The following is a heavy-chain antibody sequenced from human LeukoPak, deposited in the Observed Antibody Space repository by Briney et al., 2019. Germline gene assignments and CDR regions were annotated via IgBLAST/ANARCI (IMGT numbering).Heavy chain of an antibody. CDR3: ARDSGYSYGLLFDY. CDR1: GYTFTSYG. D-gene: IGHD5-18*01. Sequence: ASVKVSCKASGYTFTSYGISWVRQAPGQGLEWMGWISAYNGNTNYAQKLQGRVTMTTDTSTSTGYMELRSLRSDDTAVYYCARDSGYSYGLLFDYWGQGTLVTVSS. CDR2: ISAYNGNT. V-gene: IGHV1-18*01. J-gene: IGHJ4*02.